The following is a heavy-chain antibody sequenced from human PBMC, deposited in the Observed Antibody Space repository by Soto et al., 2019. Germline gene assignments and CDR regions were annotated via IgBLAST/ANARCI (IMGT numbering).Heavy chain of an antibody. V-gene: IGHV3-30*03. CDR2: ISYDGGLQ. J-gene: IGHJ4*02. Sequence: QAQLVESGGGVVHPGRSLRLSCAAYGFTFNSYGMHWVRQAPGKGVEWVAVISYDGGLQHYADSVKGRFTISRDNSKNMVLLQMNSLRAEDTAVYYCVSDRGYGHASVPYSWGQGTLVSVSS. CDR1: GFTFNSYG. CDR3: VSDRGYGHASVPYS. D-gene: IGHD5-18*01.